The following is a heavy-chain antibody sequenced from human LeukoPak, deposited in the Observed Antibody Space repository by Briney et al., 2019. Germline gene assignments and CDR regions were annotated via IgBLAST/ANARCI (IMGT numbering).Heavy chain of an antibody. J-gene: IGHJ5*02. CDR2: INAGNGNT. Sequence: ASVKVSCKASGYTFTSYAIHWVRQAPGQRLEWMGWINAGNGNTKYSQKFQGRVTITRDTSASTAYMELSSLRSEDTAVYYCARGKNYYGSGSYNWLDPWGQGTLVTVSS. V-gene: IGHV1-3*01. D-gene: IGHD3-10*01. CDR3: ARGKNYYGSGSYNWLDP. CDR1: GYTFTSYA.